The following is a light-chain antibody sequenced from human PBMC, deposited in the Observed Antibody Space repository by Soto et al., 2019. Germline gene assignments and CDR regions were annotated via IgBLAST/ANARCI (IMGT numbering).Light chain of an antibody. Sequence: EIVLTQSPGTLSLSPGERATLSCRASQSVRNSLLAWYQQKPGQPPRLLIYDASTRATATPERFSGSGSGTDFTLTISRLETEDFAVYYCHQYDSIVQTFGQGTKV. J-gene: IGKJ1*01. CDR2: DAS. CDR1: QSVRNSL. V-gene: IGKV3-20*01. CDR3: HQYDSIVQT.